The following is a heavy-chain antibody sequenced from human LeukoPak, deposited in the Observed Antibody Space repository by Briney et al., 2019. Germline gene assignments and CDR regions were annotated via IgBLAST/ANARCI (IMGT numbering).Heavy chain of an antibody. D-gene: IGHD3-10*01. CDR3: AKEPAYYYGSAPGPFDY. V-gene: IGHV3-7*01. CDR1: GFTFSSYW. J-gene: IGHJ4*02. CDR2: IKKDGSEK. Sequence: PGGSLRLSCAASGFTFSSYWMSWVRQAPGKGLEWVANIKKDGSEKYYVDSVKGRFTISRDNAKNSLYLQMNSLRAEDTAVYYCAKEPAYYYGSAPGPFDYWGQGTLVTVSS.